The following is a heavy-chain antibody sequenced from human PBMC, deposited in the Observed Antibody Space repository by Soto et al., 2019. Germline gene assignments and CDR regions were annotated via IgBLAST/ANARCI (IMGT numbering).Heavy chain of an antibody. CDR3: ATAAGGGRY. CDR1: GFTVSNNY. J-gene: IGHJ4*02. D-gene: IGHD3-10*01. CDR2: IYSGGYT. V-gene: IGHV3-53*01. Sequence: EVQLVESGGGLIQPGGSLRLSCAVSGFTVSNNYMSWVRQAPGKGLEGVSVIYSGGYTAYGDSVKGRFTISRDNSKNTIFLQKHSRSAGAAAVFYRATAAGGGRYWGQGTLVTVSS.